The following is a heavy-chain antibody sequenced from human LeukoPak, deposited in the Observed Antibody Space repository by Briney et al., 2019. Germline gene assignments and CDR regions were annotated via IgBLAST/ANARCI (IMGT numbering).Heavy chain of an antibody. V-gene: IGHV1-69*05. CDR2: IIPIFGTA. D-gene: IGHD3-22*01. CDR1: GGTFSRYA. Sequence: VASVKVSCKASGGTFSRYAISWVRQAPGQGLEWMGGIIPIFGTANYAQKFQGRVTITTDESTSTAYMELSSLRSEDTAVYYCARDYYDSSGYYNWGQGTLVTVSS. CDR3: ARDYYDSSGYYN. J-gene: IGHJ4*02.